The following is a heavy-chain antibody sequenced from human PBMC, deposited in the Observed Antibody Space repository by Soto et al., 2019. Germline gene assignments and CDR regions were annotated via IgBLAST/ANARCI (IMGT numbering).Heavy chain of an antibody. J-gene: IGHJ3*02. V-gene: IGHV1-58*02. Sequence: SVKVSCKASGFTFTSSAMQWVRQARGQRLEWIGWIVVGSGNTNYAQKFQERVTITRDMSTSTAYMELSSLRSEDTAVYYCAADRYYYDSSGPYDAFDIWGQGTMVTVSS. D-gene: IGHD3-22*01. CDR2: IVVGSGNT. CDR3: AADRYYYDSSGPYDAFDI. CDR1: GFTFTSSA.